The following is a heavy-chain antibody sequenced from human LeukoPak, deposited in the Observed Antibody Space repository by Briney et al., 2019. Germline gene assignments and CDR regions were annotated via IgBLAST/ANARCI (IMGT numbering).Heavy chain of an antibody. CDR2: ISYDGSNK. CDR1: GFTFSSYA. V-gene: IGHV3-30*04. CDR3: ARVAPRSSTSFDY. Sequence: PGGSLRLSCAASGFTFSSYAMYWVRQAPGKGLEWVAVISYDGSNKYYADSVKGRFTISRDNSKNTLYLQMNSLRAEDTAVYYCARVAPRSSTSFDYWGQGTLVTVSS. D-gene: IGHD2-2*01. J-gene: IGHJ4*02.